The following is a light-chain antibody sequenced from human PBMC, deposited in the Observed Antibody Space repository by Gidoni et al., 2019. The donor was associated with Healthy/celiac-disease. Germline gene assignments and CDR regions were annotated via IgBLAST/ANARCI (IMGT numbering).Light chain of an antibody. CDR1: QSVSSSY. Sequence: EIVLTQSPGTLSLSPGERATLACRASQSVSSSYLAWYQQKPGQAPRPLIYGAYSRATGIPDRFSGSGAGTDFTLTISRLEPEDVAVYYCQQYGSSPPITFGQGTRLEIK. CDR2: GAY. V-gene: IGKV3-20*01. CDR3: QQYGSSPPIT. J-gene: IGKJ5*01.